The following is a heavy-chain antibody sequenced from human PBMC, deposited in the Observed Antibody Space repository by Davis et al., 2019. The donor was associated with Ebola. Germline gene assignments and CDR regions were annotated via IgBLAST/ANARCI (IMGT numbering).Heavy chain of an antibody. CDR1: GYSFTSNW. J-gene: IGHJ4*02. V-gene: IGHV5-51*01. CDR2: IYPSDSDT. CDR3: ARLGTRSFDY. Sequence: GESLKTSCQGYGYSFTSNWIVWVRQMPGKGLEWMGDIYPSDSDTRYSPSFQGHVTFSVDKSITTAYLQWSSLKASDTATYYCARLGTRSFDYWGQGTLVTVSS. D-gene: IGHD2-2*01.